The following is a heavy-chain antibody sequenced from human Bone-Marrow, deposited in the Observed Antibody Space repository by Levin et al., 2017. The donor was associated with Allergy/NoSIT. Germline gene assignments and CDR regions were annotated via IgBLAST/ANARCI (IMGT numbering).Heavy chain of an antibody. V-gene: IGHV3-30*03. CDR3: ARAGGSHRHDFDS. J-gene: IGHJ4*02. Sequence: GGSLRLSCVGSGFSFSDHGIHWVRQAPGKGLEWVSVVSYDGKNQFYAHSVKGRFTMSRDNSKNTVYLHLSSLRAEDTALYYCARAGGSHRHDFDSWGQGVLVTVS. CDR1: GFSFSDHG. CDR2: VSYDGKNQ. D-gene: IGHD1-1*01.